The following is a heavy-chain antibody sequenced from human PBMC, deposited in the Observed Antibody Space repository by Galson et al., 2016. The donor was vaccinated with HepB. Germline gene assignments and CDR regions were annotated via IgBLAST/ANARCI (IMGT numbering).Heavy chain of an antibody. CDR2: IGSAGDIT. D-gene: IGHD3-22*01. CDR3: ALPNWITTIAVGWFDS. CDR1: GFAFDRRA. V-gene: IGHV3-23*01. Sequence: SLRLSCAASGFAFDRRALSWVRQAPGKRLEWVSVIGSAGDITYYADSVKGRFTISRDNSKNTLYLQMDSLRAEDTAIYYCALPNWITTIAVGWFDSWGQGTLVTVSS. J-gene: IGHJ5*01.